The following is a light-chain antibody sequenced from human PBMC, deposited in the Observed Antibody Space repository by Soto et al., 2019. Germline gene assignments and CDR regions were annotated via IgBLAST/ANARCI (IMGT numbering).Light chain of an antibody. CDR2: GFS. CDR1: QIVYGRQ. J-gene: IGKJ5*01. V-gene: IGKV3D-20*02. Sequence: EIVLTQSPVTLPLSPGERAALSCRAIQIVYGRQLAWYQHQPGQAPRLLMYGFSSRATGIPDRFTGSGSGADFTLTISSLEPEDFAVYYCQQRSNWPPITFGQGTRLEIK. CDR3: QQRSNWPPIT.